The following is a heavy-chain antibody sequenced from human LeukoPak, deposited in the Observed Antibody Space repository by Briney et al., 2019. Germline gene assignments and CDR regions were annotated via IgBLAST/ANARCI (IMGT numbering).Heavy chain of an antibody. Sequence: PGGSLRLSCAASGFTFSSYSMNWVRRAPGKGLEWVSSISSSSSYIYYADSVEGRFTISRDNAKNSLYLQMNSLRAEDTAVYYCARAGGDAYRWFDPWGQGTLVTVSS. CDR3: ARAGGDAYRWFDP. J-gene: IGHJ5*02. CDR2: ISSSSSYI. CDR1: GFTFSSYS. D-gene: IGHD2-21*02. V-gene: IGHV3-21*01.